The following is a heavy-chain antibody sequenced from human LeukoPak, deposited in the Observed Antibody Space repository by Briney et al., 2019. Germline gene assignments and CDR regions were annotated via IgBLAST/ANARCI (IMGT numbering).Heavy chain of an antibody. V-gene: IGHV4-30-2*01. CDR2: IYHSGST. CDR1: GGSISSGGYY. CDR3: ARYPKSYSSGWTALDI. J-gene: IGHJ3*02. Sequence: SETLSLTCTVSGGSISSGGYYWCWIRQPPGKGLEWIGYIYHSGSTYYNPSLKSRVTISVDRSKNQFSLKLSSVTAADTAVYFCARYPKSYSSGWTALDIWGQGTMVTVSS. D-gene: IGHD6-19*01.